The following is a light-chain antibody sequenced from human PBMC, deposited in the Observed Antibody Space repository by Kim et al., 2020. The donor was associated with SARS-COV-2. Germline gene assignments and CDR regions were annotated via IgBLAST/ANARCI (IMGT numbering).Light chain of an antibody. CDR2: QDT. CDR3: QAWDESTVV. V-gene: IGLV3-1*01. Sequence: VTPAQTARITCSGYILEIKNVCWYQQKPGQSPLLVIYQDTKRPSGIPARFSGSSSGNTATLTISGTQGMDEADYYCQAWDESTVVFGGGTQLTVL. CDR1: ILEIKN. J-gene: IGLJ3*02.